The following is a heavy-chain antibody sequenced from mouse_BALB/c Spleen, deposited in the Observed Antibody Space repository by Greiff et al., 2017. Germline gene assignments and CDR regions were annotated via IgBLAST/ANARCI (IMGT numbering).Heavy chain of an antibody. D-gene: IGHD2-2*01. V-gene: IGHV1S81*02. Sequence: QVQLQQPGAELVKPGASVKLSCKASGYTFTSYYMYWVKQRPGQGLEWIGGINPSNGGTNFNEKFKSKATLTVDKSSSTAYMQLSSLTSEDSAVYYCTRGYDYGAMDYWGQGTSVTVSS. J-gene: IGHJ4*01. CDR2: INPSNGGT. CDR1: GYTFTSYY. CDR3: TRGYDYGAMDY.